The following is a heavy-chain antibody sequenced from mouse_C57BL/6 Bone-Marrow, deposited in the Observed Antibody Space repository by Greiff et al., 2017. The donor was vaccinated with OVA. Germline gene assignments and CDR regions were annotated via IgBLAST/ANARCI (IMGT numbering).Heavy chain of an antibody. CDR3: ARGEGLRRRAWFAY. J-gene: IGHJ3*01. CDR2: INPGSGGT. CDR1: GYAFTNYL. V-gene: IGHV1-54*01. Sequence: QVQLKESGAELVRPGTSVKVSCKASGYAFTNYLIEWVKQRPGQGLAWIGVINPGSGGTNYNEKFKGKATLTADKSSSTAYMQLSSLTSEDSAVYFCARGEGLRRRAWFAYWGQGTLVTVSA. D-gene: IGHD2-4*01.